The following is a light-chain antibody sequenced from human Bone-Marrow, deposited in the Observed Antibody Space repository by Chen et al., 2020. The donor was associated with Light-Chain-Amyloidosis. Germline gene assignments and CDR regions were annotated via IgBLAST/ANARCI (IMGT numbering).Light chain of an antibody. V-gene: IGLV1-40*01. CDR3: QSYDGNLKIYV. CDR1: RANFGAGLA. J-gene: IGLJ1*01. CDR2: TNS. Sequence: QSLLTQPPSVSGAPGQRVTISCTGNRANFGAGLAVHWYQQLPGKAPKLLISTNSDRPSGVPDRFSGSKSGASASLAITGLQADDEGDYYCQSYDGNLKIYVFGTGTKVTVL.